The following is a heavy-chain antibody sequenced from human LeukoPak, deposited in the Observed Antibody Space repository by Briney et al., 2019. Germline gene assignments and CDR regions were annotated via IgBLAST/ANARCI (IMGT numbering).Heavy chain of an antibody. V-gene: IGHV3-21*01. CDR2: ISSTGNYI. Sequence: KPGGSLRLSCAASGFTLSSYTMNWVRQAPGKGLEWVSSISSTGNYIYYADSVKGRFNISRDSAKNSLCLQMNSLRAEDTAVYYCARGLQRAKNWFDPWGQGTLVTVSS. D-gene: IGHD4/OR15-4a*01. CDR3: ARGLQRAKNWFDP. J-gene: IGHJ5*02. CDR1: GFTLSSYT.